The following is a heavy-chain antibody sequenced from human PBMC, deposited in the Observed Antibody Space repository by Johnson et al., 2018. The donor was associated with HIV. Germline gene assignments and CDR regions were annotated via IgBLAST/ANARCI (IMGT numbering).Heavy chain of an antibody. CDR2: INSDGSST. CDR1: GFTFDDYG. D-gene: IGHD2-2*01. Sequence: VQLVESGGGVVQPGRSLRLSCAASGFTFDDYGMSWVRQAPGKGLEWVSGINSDGSSTSYADSVKGRFTISRDNAKNTLYLQMDSLGAEDTAVYYCARVQLVADDVFNIWGQGTMVTVSS. J-gene: IGHJ3*02. CDR3: ARVQLVADDVFNI. V-gene: IGHV3-74*02.